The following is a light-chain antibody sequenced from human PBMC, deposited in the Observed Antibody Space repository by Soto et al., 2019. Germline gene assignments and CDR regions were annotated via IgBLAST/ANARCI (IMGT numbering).Light chain of an antibody. Sequence: QSVLTQPASVSGSPGQSITMSCTGTSSDVGDYNYVSWYQQHPGKAPKLMIYEVTNRPSGVSNRFSGSKSGNTASLTISGLQAEDEADYYCSSYTSSSTVVFGGGTKLTVL. CDR1: SSDVGDYNY. CDR3: SSYTSSSTVV. J-gene: IGLJ2*01. CDR2: EVT. V-gene: IGLV2-14*01.